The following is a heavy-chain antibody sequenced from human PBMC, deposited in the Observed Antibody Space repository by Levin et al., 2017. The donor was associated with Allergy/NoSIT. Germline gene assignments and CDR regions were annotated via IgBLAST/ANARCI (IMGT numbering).Heavy chain of an antibody. D-gene: IGHD5-12*01. Sequence: GESLKISCAASGFTFSSYGMHWVRQAPGKGLEWVAVISYDGSNKYYADSVKGRFTISRDNSKNTLYLQMNSLRAEDTAVYYCAKVPSATLQLDYWGQGTLVTVSS. CDR3: AKVPSATLQLDY. CDR1: GFTFSSYG. CDR2: ISYDGSNK. V-gene: IGHV3-30*18. J-gene: IGHJ4*02.